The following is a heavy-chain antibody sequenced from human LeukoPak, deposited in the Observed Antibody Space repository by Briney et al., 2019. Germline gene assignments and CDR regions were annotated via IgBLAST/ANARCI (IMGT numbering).Heavy chain of an antibody. CDR3: ARAEGSGWSYYYYYYMDV. V-gene: IGHV4-34*01. CDR2: INHSGST. CDR1: GGSFSGYY. D-gene: IGHD6-19*01. Sequence: SETLSLTCAVYGGSFSGYYWSWIRQPPGKGLEWIGEINHSGSTNYNPSLKSRVTISVGTSKNQFSLKLSSATAADTAVYYCARAEGSGWSYYYYYYMDVWGKGTTVTVSS. J-gene: IGHJ6*03.